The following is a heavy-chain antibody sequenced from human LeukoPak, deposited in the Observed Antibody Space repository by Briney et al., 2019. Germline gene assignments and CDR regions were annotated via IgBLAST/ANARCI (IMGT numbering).Heavy chain of an antibody. D-gene: IGHD1-7*01. J-gene: IGHJ5*02. CDR3: ARPIREQLELRAANWFDP. Sequence: SETLSLTCTVSGGSISSSSYYWGWIRQPPGKGLEWIGSIYYSGSTYYNPSLKSRVTISVDTSKNQFSLKLSSVTAADTAVYYCARPIREQLELRAANWFDPWGQGTLVTVSS. CDR2: IYYSGST. CDR1: GGSISSSSYY. V-gene: IGHV4-39*01.